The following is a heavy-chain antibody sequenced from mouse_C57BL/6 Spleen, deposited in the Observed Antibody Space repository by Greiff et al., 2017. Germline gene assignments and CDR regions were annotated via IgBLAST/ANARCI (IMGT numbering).Heavy chain of an antibody. CDR3: ARGWYYWYFDV. V-gene: IGHV1-52*01. D-gene: IGHD3-3*01. Sequence: QVQLQQPGAELVRPGSSVKLSCKASGYTFTSYWMHWVKQRPIQGLEWIGNIDPSDSETHYNQKFKDKATLTVDKSSSTAYMQLSSLTSEDSAVYYCARGWYYWYFDVWGTGTTVTVSS. J-gene: IGHJ1*03. CDR1: GYTFTSYW. CDR2: IDPSDSET.